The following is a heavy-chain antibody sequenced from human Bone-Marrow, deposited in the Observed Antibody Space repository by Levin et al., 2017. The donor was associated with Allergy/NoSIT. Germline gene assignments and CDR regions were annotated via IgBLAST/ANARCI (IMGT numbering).Heavy chain of an antibody. CDR1: GYAFTSYY. CDR3: ARGRYSVSDLIYY. CDR2: IRPSGGTT. J-gene: IGHJ4*02. Sequence: ASVKVSCKTSGYAFTSYYIHWVRQAPGQGLEWVGSIRPSGGTTSYAQKLQGRVTMTRDTSTSTVYMELSTLRSEDTAFYYCARGRYSVSDLIYYWGQGTLVTVSA. V-gene: IGHV1-46*04. D-gene: IGHD4-11*01.